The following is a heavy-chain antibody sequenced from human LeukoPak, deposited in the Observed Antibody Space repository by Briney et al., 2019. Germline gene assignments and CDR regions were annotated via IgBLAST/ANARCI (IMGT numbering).Heavy chain of an antibody. CDR3: ARRRINRRDLGY. D-gene: IGHD2/OR15-2a*01. Sequence: ASVKVSCKASGYTFTSYDINWVRQATGQGLKWMGWMNPNSGNTGYAQKFQGRVTMTRNTSISTAYMELSSLRSEDTAVYYCARRRINRRDLGYWGQGTLVTVSS. J-gene: IGHJ4*02. CDR1: GYTFTSYD. CDR2: MNPNSGNT. V-gene: IGHV1-8*01.